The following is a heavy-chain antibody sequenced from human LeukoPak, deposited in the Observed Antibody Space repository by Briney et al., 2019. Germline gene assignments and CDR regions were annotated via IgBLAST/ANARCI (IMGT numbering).Heavy chain of an antibody. CDR1: GFICTHHA. V-gene: IGHV3-30*07. Sequence: GRSLRLSGAASGFICTHHAIHWVRQGPGKGLEWLGVTSYDGKNIHYSASAKGRFTIFRDNSKNTPYLQMNSLRAEDTAVYYCAKWLTMIVVESSVDYWGQGTLVTVSS. CDR2: TSYDGKNI. J-gene: IGHJ4*02. D-gene: IGHD3-22*01. CDR3: AKWLTMIVVESSVDY.